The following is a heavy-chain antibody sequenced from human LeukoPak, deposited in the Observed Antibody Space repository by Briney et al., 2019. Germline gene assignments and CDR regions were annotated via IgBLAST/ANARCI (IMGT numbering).Heavy chain of an antibody. CDR3: AKGSYGTVAEYFQH. Sequence: PGGSLRLSCAASGLNFSSYAMSGVRQAPGKGLEGVSVISGSGGSTGYADSVKGRFTISRDNSKNTLYLQMNSLRAEDTDIYSCAKGSYGTVAEYFQHWGQGTLVTVSS. CDR2: ISGSGGST. J-gene: IGHJ1*01. D-gene: IGHD3-10*01. CDR1: GLNFSSYA. V-gene: IGHV3-23*01.